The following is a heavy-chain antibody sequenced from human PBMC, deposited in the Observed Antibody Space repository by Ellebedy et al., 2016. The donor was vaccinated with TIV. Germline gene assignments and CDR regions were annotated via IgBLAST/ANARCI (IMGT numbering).Heavy chain of an antibody. Sequence: ASVKVSXXASGHTFTTYGIHWVRQAPGQGLEWMGWINTGNGNTKYSQSFQGRVTITSDTSATTAYMELSSLRSEDTAVYYCATRVWQDPMDVWGQGTTVTVSS. CDR1: GHTFTTYG. V-gene: IGHV1-3*04. CDR3: ATRVWQDPMDV. D-gene: IGHD2-21*01. J-gene: IGHJ6*02. CDR2: INTGNGNT.